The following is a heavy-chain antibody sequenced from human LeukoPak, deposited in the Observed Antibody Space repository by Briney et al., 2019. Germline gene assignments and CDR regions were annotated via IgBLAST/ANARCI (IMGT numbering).Heavy chain of an antibody. J-gene: IGHJ2*01. CDR1: GGSFSGYY. Sequence: PSETLSLTCAVYGGSFSGYYWSWIRQPPGKGLEWIGEINHSGSTNYNPSLKSRVTISVDTSKNQFSLKLSSVTAADTAVHYCARGIAAAHPNLWGRGTLVTVSS. D-gene: IGHD6-13*01. V-gene: IGHV4-34*01. CDR3: ARGIAAAHPNL. CDR2: INHSGST.